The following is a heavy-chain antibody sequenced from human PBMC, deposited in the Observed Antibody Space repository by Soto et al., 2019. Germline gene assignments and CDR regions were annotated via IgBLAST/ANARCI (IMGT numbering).Heavy chain of an antibody. Sequence: QRQESGPGLVKPSGNLSLTCVVSGNSITSRNWWSWVRQPPGKGLEFIGEIHESGSANYNPSLKSRVTMSLDKSKNQFSLIVTSATAADTALYYCARYSALSGTYYFDYWGQGTLVAVSS. J-gene: IGHJ4*02. CDR2: IHESGSA. CDR1: GNSITSRNW. D-gene: IGHD2-21*01. V-gene: IGHV4-4*02. CDR3: ARYSALSGTYYFDY.